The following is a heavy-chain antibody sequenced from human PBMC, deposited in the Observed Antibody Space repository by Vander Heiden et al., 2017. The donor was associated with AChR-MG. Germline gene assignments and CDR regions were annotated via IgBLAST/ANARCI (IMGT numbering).Heavy chain of an antibody. D-gene: IGHD6-25*01. V-gene: IGHV3-11*01. Sequence: QVQLVEPGGGLVKPGGSLRPSCAASGFTFSDYYMSWIRQAPGKGLEWVSYITSSGSTMYYADSVKGQFTISRDNAKNSLYLQMNSLRAEDTAVYYCARRLQSTRAFDIWGQGTVVTVSS. J-gene: IGHJ3*02. CDR1: GFTFSDYY. CDR2: ITSSGSTM. CDR3: ARRLQSTRAFDI.